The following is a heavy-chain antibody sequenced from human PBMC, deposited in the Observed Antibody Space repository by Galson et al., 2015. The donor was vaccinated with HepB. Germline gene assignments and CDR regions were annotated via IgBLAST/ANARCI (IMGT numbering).Heavy chain of an antibody. V-gene: IGHV1-18*01. J-gene: IGHJ5*02. D-gene: IGHD2-2*03. CDR2: ISAYNGNT. CDR1: GYTFTSYG. CDR3: ARGLLRGYCSSASCTRFDP. Sequence: SVKVSCKASGYTFTSYGISWVRQAPGQGLEWMGWISAYNGNTNYAQQLQGRVTMTTDTSTTTAYMELRSLRSDDTAVYYCARGLLRGYCSSASCTRFDPWGQGTLVTVSS.